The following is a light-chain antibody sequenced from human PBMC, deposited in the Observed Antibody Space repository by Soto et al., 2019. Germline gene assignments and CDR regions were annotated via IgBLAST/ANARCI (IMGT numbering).Light chain of an antibody. Sequence: QSVVTQPPSASVTPGQRVTISCCGSSSNIGSNTVNWYQQLPGTAPKLLIYSNNQRPSGVPDRFSGSKSGTSASLAISGLQSEDEADYYCAAWDDSLNGYVFGSGTKVTVL. J-gene: IGLJ1*01. V-gene: IGLV1-44*01. CDR2: SNN. CDR3: AAWDDSLNGYV. CDR1: SSNIGSNT.